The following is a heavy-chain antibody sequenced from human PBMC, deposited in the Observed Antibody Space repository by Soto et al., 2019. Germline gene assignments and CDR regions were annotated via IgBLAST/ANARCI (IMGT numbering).Heavy chain of an antibody. CDR3: ARDRDSSGYYSGLDY. D-gene: IGHD3-22*01. V-gene: IGHV1-18*01. J-gene: IGHJ4*02. Sequence: ASVKVSCKASGYTFTSYGISWVRQAPGQGLEWMGWISAYNGNTNYAQKLQGRVTMTTDTSTSTAYMELRSLRSDDTAVYYCARDRDSSGYYSGLDYWGQGILVTVSS. CDR2: ISAYNGNT. CDR1: GYTFTSYG.